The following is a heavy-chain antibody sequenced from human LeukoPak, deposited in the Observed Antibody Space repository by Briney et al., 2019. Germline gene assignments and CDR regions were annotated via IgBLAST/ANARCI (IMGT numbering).Heavy chain of an antibody. CDR2: ISASGGNT. CDR3: ANFERTVAGPYNWFDP. D-gene: IGHD6-19*01. J-gene: IGHJ5*02. V-gene: IGHV3-23*01. CDR1: GFTFSSYA. Sequence: GGSLRLSCAASGFTFSSYAMSWVRQAPGKGLEWVSAISASGGNTYYADSVKGRFTISRDNPRNTLYVQMNSLRAEDTAVYYCANFERTVAGPYNWFDPWGQGTLVTVSS.